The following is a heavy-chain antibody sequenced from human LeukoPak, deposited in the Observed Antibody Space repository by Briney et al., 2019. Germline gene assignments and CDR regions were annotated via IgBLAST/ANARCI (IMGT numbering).Heavy chain of an antibody. CDR2: ISFDGSNK. D-gene: IGHD4-23*01. Sequence: GGSLRLSCAASGFTLSSYAMHWVRQAPGKGLEWVADISFDGSNKYYADSVKGRFTISRDNSKDKLYLQMNSLRAEDTAVYYCARGGGGNPPLGDDAFDIWGQGTMVTVSS. V-gene: IGHV3-30-3*01. J-gene: IGHJ3*02. CDR3: ARGGGGNPPLGDDAFDI. CDR1: GFTLSSYA.